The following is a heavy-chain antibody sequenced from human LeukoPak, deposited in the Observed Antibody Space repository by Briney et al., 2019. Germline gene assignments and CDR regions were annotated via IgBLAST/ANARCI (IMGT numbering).Heavy chain of an antibody. CDR2: ITSGGST. V-gene: IGHV3-53*01. J-gene: IGHJ4*02. Sequence: GGSLRLSCAGSGFIVSSDYMSWVRQAPGKGLEWVSLITSGGSTYYADSVKGRFTISRDNSKNTLYLKMNRLRAEDTAVYYCARAEYDSSLGFGNWGQGTLVTVSP. CDR1: GFIVSSDY. D-gene: IGHD3-22*01. CDR3: ARAEYDSSLGFGN.